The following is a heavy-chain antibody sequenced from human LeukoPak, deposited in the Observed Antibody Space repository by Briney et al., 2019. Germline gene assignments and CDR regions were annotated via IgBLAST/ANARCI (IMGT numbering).Heavy chain of an antibody. Sequence: GGSLRLSCAASGFTFSSYEMNWVRQAPGKGLEWVSYISSSGSTIYYADSVKGRFTISRDNAKNSLYLQMNSLRAEDTAVYYCARDSGGWHRYYYYDYYMDVWGKGTTVTVSS. J-gene: IGHJ6*03. D-gene: IGHD6-19*01. V-gene: IGHV3-48*03. CDR3: ARDSGGWHRYYYYDYYMDV. CDR2: ISSSGSTI. CDR1: GFTFSSYE.